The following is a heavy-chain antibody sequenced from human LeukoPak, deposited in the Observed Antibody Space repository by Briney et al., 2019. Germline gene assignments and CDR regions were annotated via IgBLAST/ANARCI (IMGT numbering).Heavy chain of an antibody. J-gene: IGHJ4*02. CDR3: ARLVPTVTTRYYFDY. V-gene: IGHV4-59*08. CDR1: GGSISGYS. D-gene: IGHD4-17*01. CDR2: FHNSRTT. Sequence: PSETLSLTCTVSGGSISGYSWTWIRQPPGQGLEWIGYFHNSRTTSYNPSLTGRVTISVDTAMDQISLKLSSVTAADTAVYYCARLVPTVTTRYYFDYWGQGTLVTVSS.